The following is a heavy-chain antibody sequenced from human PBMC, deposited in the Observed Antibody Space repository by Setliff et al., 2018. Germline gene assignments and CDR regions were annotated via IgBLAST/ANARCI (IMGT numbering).Heavy chain of an antibody. Sequence: SSETLSLTCAVSGGSISSSNWWSWVRQPPGKGLEWIGEIYHSGSTNYNPSLKSRVTISVDKSKNQFSLKLSSVTAADTAVYYCARRVDYDFWSGHTDYWGQGTLVTVSS. J-gene: IGHJ4*02. CDR1: GGSISSSNW. CDR2: IYHSGST. D-gene: IGHD3-3*01. CDR3: ARRVDYDFWSGHTDY. V-gene: IGHV4-4*02.